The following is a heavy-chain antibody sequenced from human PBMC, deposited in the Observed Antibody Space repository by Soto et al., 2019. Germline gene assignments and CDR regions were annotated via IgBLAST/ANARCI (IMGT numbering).Heavy chain of an antibody. CDR2: IIPVFDTP. D-gene: IGHD3-16*01. J-gene: IGHJ4*02. V-gene: IGHV1-69*01. CDR1: GGLFSSYA. CDR3: ARGDSPYVWFNEF. Sequence: QAQLVQSGAEVKKPGSSVKVSCKDSGGLFSSYAISWVRQAPGQGLEWMGGIIPVFDTPYYAQKFQGRAPITADESTNTAYLELSSLRSDDTAMYYCARGDSPYVWFNEFWGQGSRVTVSS.